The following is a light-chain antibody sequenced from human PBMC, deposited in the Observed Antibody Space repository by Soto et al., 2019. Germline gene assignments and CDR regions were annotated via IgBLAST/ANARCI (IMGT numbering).Light chain of an antibody. J-gene: IGKJ4*01. CDR1: QNVENY. Sequence: DIQMTQSPCTLSASVGDRVTITCGASQNVENYLAWYQQKPGKAPKLLIYKASGLESGVPSRFRGTASGTEFTLTISSLQPDDYASYYCQEHGTYPLTFGGGTKVDIK. V-gene: IGKV1-5*03. CDR3: QEHGTYPLT. CDR2: KAS.